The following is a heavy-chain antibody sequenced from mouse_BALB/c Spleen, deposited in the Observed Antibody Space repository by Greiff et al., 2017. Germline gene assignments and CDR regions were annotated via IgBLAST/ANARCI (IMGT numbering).Heavy chain of an antibody. CDR3: ARDGRTYYGNYYAMDY. CDR1: GFSLTGYG. D-gene: IGHD2-10*01. CDR2: IWGDGST. Sequence: VKVVESGPGLVAPSQSLSITCTVSGFSLTGYGVNWVRQPPGKGLEWLGMIWGDGSTDYNSALKSRLSISKDNSKSQVFLKMNSLQTDDTARYYCARDGRTYYGNYYAMDYWGQGTSVTVSS. J-gene: IGHJ4*01. V-gene: IGHV2-6-7*01.